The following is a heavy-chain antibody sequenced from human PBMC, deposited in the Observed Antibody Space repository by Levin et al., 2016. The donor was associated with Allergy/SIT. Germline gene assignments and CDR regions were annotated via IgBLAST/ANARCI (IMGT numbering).Heavy chain of an antibody. J-gene: IGHJ4*02. D-gene: IGHD4-11*01. CDR1: GGSISSGGYY. V-gene: IGHV4-31*03. CDR2: IYYSGST. Sequence: SETLSLTCTVSGGSISSGGYYWSWIRQHPGKGLEWIGYIYYSGSTYYNPSLKSRVTISVDTSKNQFSLKLSSVTAADTAVYYCNGATVTTYPHFDYWGQGTLVTVSS. CDR3: NGATVTTYPHFDY.